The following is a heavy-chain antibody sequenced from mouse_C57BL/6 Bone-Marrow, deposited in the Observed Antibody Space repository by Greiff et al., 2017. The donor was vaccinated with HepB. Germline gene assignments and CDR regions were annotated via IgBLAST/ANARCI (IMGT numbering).Heavy chain of an antibody. CDR1: GFTFSSYA. CDR2: ISSGGDYI. V-gene: IGHV5-9-1*02. CDR3: TRGGGSTGT. D-gene: IGHD4-1*02. J-gene: IGHJ3*01. Sequence: EVKLMESGEGLVKPGGSLKLSCAASGFTFSSYAMSWVRQTPEKRLEWVAYISSGGDYIYYADTVKGRFTISRDNARNTLYLQMSSLKSEDTAMYYCTRGGGSTGTWGQGTLVTVSA.